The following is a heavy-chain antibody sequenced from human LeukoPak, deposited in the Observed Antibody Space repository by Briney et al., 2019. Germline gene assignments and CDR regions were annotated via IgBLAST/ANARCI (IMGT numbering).Heavy chain of an antibody. Sequence: GRSLRLSCAASGFTFDDYAMNWVRQAPGKGLEWVSSISSSSTYIYYADSLKGRFTISRDNAKNSLYLQMNSLRGEDTAVYYCARDSYGDYLSGYYYYGMDVWGQGTTVTVSS. CDR3: ARDSYGDYLSGYYYYGMDV. D-gene: IGHD4-17*01. CDR2: ISSSSTYI. V-gene: IGHV3-21*01. J-gene: IGHJ6*02. CDR1: GFTFDDYA.